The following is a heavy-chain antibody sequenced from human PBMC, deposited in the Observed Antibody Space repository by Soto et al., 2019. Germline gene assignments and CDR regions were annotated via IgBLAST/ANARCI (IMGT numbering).Heavy chain of an antibody. D-gene: IGHD3-3*01. CDR2: ISPSGSYM. Sequence: GGSLRLSCAASGFIFNTYSMDWVRQAPGKGLEWVASISPSGSYMYYGDSLKGRFTVSRDNAKNSLYLQMDSLRADDTAIYYCARFGLVTFDCWGQGTLVTVSS. CDR1: GFIFNTYS. CDR3: ARFGLVTFDC. J-gene: IGHJ4*02. V-gene: IGHV3-21*01.